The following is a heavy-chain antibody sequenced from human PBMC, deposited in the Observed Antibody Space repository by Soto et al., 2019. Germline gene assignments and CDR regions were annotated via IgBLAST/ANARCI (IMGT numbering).Heavy chain of an antibody. CDR3: AKDLVLRYFDWSPHYFDY. CDR1: GFTFSSYA. V-gene: IGHV3-23*01. CDR2: ISGSGGST. J-gene: IGHJ4*02. D-gene: IGHD3-9*01. Sequence: EVQLLESGGGLVQPGGSLRLSCAASGFTFSSYAMSWVRQAPGKGLEWVSAISGSGGSTYYADSVKGRFTISRDNSKNPLYLQMNSLRAEDTAVYYCAKDLVLRYFDWSPHYFDYWGQGTLVTVSS.